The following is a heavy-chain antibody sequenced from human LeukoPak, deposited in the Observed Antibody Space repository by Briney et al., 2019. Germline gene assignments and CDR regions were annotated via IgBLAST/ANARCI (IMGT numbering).Heavy chain of an antibody. CDR2: LSQDGSVQ. Sequence: GTSLRLSCEVSGFTLSNHGMHWVRQASDKGLEWLAMLSQDGSVQYYLDSVKGRLTISRDNSKNTLYLQMNSLTTEDTAIYYCAKDWGASGWYNWFDSWGQGTQVTVSS. CDR3: AKDWGASGWYNWFDS. V-gene: IGHV3-30*18. D-gene: IGHD6-19*01. J-gene: IGHJ5*01. CDR1: GFTLSNHG.